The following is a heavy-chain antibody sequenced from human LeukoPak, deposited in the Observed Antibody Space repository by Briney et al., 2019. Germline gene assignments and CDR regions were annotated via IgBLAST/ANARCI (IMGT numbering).Heavy chain of an antibody. J-gene: IGHJ4*02. CDR3: AGGADITIFGVVIPPFDY. CDR1: GGSISSSSYY. Sequence: SETLSLTCTVSGGSISSSSYYWGWIRQPPGKGLEWIGSIYYSGSTYYNPSLKSRVTISVDTSKNQFSLKLSSVTVADTAVYYCAGGADITIFGVVIPPFDYWGQGTLVTVSS. D-gene: IGHD3-3*01. V-gene: IGHV4-39*01. CDR2: IYYSGST.